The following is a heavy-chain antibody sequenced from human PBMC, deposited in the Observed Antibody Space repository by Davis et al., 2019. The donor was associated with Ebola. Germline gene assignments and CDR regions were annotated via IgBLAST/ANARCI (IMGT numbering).Heavy chain of an antibody. Sequence: PSETLSLTCSVSGGAVSSGCYFWAWIRQPPGKGLEWIGYIYSSGGTSLSPSLVSRVTILRDTSKNQFSLNLRFLTAADTAVYYCARVGDFQGVYWGQGALVTVSS. CDR1: GGAVSSGCYF. D-gene: IGHD2-8*01. J-gene: IGHJ4*02. CDR3: ARVGDFQGVY. CDR2: IYSSGGT. V-gene: IGHV4-61*01.